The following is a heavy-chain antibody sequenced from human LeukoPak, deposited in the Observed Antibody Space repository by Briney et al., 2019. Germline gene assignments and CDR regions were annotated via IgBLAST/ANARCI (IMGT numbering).Heavy chain of an antibody. V-gene: IGHV3-23*01. J-gene: IGHJ5*02. D-gene: IGHD3-22*01. Sequence: PGGSLTLPRAASGLTLRSYAMGWAPPAPGGGRVWVWSISCSGDSTHHAAPVKGPFTITRDDAKNTLHLQINSLRAHATTVFYCAKDGDVCDNSGYSSWFDPWGEGTMVTVSS. CDR3: AKDGDVCDNSGYSSWFDP. CDR2: ISCSGDST. CDR1: GLTLRSYA.